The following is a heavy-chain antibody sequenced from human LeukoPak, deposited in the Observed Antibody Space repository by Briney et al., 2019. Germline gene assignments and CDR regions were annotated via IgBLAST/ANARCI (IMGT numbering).Heavy chain of an antibody. Sequence: KPSETLSLNCTVSGGSISSYYWSWIRQPAGKGLEWIGGIYTSGSTNYNPSLKSRVTMSVDTSNNQFSLKLSSVPAADTAVYYCARSICNYYGPGRAHWFDPWGQGTLVTVSS. J-gene: IGHJ5*02. V-gene: IGHV4-4*07. CDR2: IYTSGST. CDR3: ARSICNYYGPGRAHWFDP. D-gene: IGHD3-10*01. CDR1: GGSISSYY.